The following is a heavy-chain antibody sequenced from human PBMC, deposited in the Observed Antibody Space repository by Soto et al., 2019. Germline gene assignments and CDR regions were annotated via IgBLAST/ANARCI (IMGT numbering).Heavy chain of an antibody. J-gene: IGHJ6*02. V-gene: IGHV4-31*03. D-gene: IGHD4-4*01. CDR2: IYYSGST. Sequence: QVQLQESGPGLVKPSQTLSLTCTVSGGSISSGGYYWSWIRQHPGKGLEWIGYIYYSGSTYYNPSLKRRVTISVDTSKNQFSLKLSSVTAADTAVYYCARDSSSNPYYGMDVWGQGTTVTVSS. CDR1: GGSISSGGYY. CDR3: ARDSSSNPYYGMDV.